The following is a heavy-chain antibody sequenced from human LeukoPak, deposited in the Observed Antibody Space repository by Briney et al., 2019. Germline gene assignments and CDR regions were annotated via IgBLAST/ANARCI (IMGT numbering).Heavy chain of an antibody. CDR3: AHKRGGVSYYFRGTYDAFDV. CDR2: INPNSGDT. V-gene: IGHV1-2*02. J-gene: IGHJ3*01. CDR1: GYTFTGYY. D-gene: IGHD1-26*01. Sequence: ASVKVSCKASGYTFTGYYIHWVRQAPGQGLEWMEWINPNSGDTNYAQNFQGRVTMTRDTSITTAYMDLRRLRSDDTAVYYCAHKRGGVSYYFRGTYDAFDVWGQGTMVTVSS.